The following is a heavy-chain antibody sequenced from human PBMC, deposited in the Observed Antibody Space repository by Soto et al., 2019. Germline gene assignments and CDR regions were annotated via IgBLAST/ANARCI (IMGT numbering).Heavy chain of an antibody. CDR1: GFTFSSYS. CDR2: ISSSSSYI. CDR3: AREGAGDNAFDI. Sequence: GGSLRLSCAASGFTFSSYSMNWVRQAPGKGLEWVSSISSSSSYIYYADSVKGRFTISRDNAKNSLYLQMNSLRAEDTAVYNCAREGAGDNAFDIGGQGTMVTVSS. V-gene: IGHV3-21*01. J-gene: IGHJ3*02. D-gene: IGHD2-21*02.